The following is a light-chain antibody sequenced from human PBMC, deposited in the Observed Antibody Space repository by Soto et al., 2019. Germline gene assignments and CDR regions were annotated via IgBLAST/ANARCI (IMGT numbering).Light chain of an antibody. CDR3: CSYAGSYMVV. Sequence: QAVVTQPRSVSGSLGPSVTMSCTGTSSDVGAYNYVSWYQQFPGKVPKVLIFDVTQRPSGVPDRFSGSKSGNTASLTISGLQAEDEADYYCCSYAGSYMVVFGGGTKLTVL. J-gene: IGLJ2*01. CDR2: DVT. CDR1: SSDVGAYNY. V-gene: IGLV2-11*01.